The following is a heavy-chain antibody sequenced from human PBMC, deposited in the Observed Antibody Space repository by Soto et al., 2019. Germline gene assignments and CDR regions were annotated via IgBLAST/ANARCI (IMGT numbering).Heavy chain of an antibody. V-gene: IGHV1-69*12. Sequence: QVQLVQSGAEVKKPGSSVKVSCKASGGTFSSYAISWVRQAPGQGLEWMGGIIPMFGTADYAQKFQGRATITAAASTSTAYMELSTLRSDATAVYYCATMKGASHYYYYGMDVWGQGTTVTVSS. CDR2: IIPMFGTA. CDR3: ATMKGASHYYYYGMDV. CDR1: GGTFSSYA. J-gene: IGHJ6*02.